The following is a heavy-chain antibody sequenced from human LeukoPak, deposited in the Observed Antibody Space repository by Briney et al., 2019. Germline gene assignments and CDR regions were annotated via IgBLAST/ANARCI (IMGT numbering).Heavy chain of an antibody. V-gene: IGHV4-38-2*01. D-gene: IGHD1-26*01. J-gene: IGHJ3*01. CDR1: GYSISAGYF. Sequence: SEILSLTCVISGYSISAGYFWGWIRQSPVKGLEWIGSVHHTGSDYYNPSLKSRVTISIDTSKNHFSLNLTPVTAADTAVFFCARVIVTATHVPDAFDLWGQGILVTVSS. CDR3: ARVIVTATHVPDAFDL. CDR2: VHHTGSD.